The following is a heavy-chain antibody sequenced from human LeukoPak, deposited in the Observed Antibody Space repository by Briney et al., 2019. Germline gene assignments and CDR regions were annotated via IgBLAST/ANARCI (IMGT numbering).Heavy chain of an antibody. CDR2: ISGSGDST. Sequence: PGGSLRLSCTASGFTLRKYAMSWVRQAPGKGLEWVSAISGSGDSTYYADSVKGRFAISRDDSKNTLYLQMNSLRAEDTAVYYCAKQTAGYTSSYIDYWGQGTLVTVSS. CDR1: GFTLRKYA. D-gene: IGHD2-2*02. J-gene: IGHJ4*02. CDR3: AKQTAGYTSSYIDY. V-gene: IGHV3-23*01.